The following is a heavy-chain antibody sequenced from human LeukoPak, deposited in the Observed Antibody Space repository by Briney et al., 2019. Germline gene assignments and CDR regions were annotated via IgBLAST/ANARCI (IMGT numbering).Heavy chain of an antibody. D-gene: IGHD1-26*01. J-gene: IGHJ4*02. Sequence: SGTLSLTCDVSGDSDRRITWWTWVRQPPGKGLEWIGQISNGGSTNYNPSLESRLTISLGTSRNQFSLRLTSVTAADTAIYYRVRGGGALLFSSWGQGILVTVSS. CDR3: VRGGGALLFSS. V-gene: IGHV4-4*02. CDR2: ISNGGST. CDR1: GDSDRRITW.